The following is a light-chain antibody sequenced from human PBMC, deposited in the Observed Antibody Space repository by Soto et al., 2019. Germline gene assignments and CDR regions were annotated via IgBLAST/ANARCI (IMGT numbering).Light chain of an antibody. V-gene: IGLV2-14*01. CDR3: SSYTSSRSYV. J-gene: IGLJ1*01. CDR1: SSDVGGSDF. Sequence: QAVVTQPASVSGSPGQSITISCTGTSSDVGGSDFVSWHQQHPGKAPKLMIYDVSKWPSGVSNRFSGSKSGNTASLTISGLQAEDEADYYCSSYTSSRSYVFGTGTKLTVL. CDR2: DVS.